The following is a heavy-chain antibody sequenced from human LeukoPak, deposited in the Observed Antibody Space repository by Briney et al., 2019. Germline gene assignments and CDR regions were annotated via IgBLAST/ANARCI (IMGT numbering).Heavy chain of an antibody. J-gene: IGHJ4*02. CDR2: IPTSGSS. Sequence: PSETLSLTCTVSGGSVTSHYWNWIRQPAGKGLEWIGRIPTSGSSNYNPSLKSRVTMSVDTSKNQFSLNLNSVTAADTAVYYCAREGRLGNSFDSWGQGTLVSVSS. CDR1: GGSVTSHY. D-gene: IGHD3-10*01. V-gene: IGHV4-4*07. CDR3: AREGRLGNSFDS.